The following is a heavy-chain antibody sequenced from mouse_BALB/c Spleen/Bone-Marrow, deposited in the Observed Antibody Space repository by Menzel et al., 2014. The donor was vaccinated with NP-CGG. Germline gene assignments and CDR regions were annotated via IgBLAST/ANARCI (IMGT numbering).Heavy chain of an antibody. D-gene: IGHD1-1*02. CDR1: GFSLTGQG. V-gene: IGHV2-6-7*01. J-gene: IGHJ4*01. Sequence: VQLQQSGPGLVAPSQSLSITCTVSGFSLTGQGVNWVRQSPGKGLEWLGVIWGDGSSDHNSALGSRLTISKDNSKSLVFLKMNNLRTDDTARYYCARHGLDAMDYWGQGTSVTVSS. CDR3: ARHGLDAMDY. CDR2: IWGDGSS.